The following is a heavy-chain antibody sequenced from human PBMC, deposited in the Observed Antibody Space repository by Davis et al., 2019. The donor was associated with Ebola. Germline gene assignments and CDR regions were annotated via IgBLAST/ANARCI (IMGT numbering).Heavy chain of an antibody. CDR1: GGTFSSYA. CDR3: AREYSSSSIEY. J-gene: IGHJ4*02. CDR2: ISAYNGNT. D-gene: IGHD6-6*01. V-gene: IGHV1-18*01. Sequence: ASVKVSCKASGGTFSSYAISWVRQAPGQGLEWMGWISAYNGNTNYAQKLQGRVTITADKSTSTAYMELSSLRSEDTAVYYCAREYSSSSIEYWGQGTLVTVSS.